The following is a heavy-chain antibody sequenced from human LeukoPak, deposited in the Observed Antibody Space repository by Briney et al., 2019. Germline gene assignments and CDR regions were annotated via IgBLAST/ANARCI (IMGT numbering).Heavy chain of an antibody. CDR2: INPNSGGT. Sequence: GASVKVSCKASGYTFTGYYMHWVRQAPGQGLEWMGWINPNSGGTNYAQKFQGRVTMTRDTSISTAYMELSRLRSDDTAVYYCARGLRDDYSNYYFDYWGQGTLVTVSS. J-gene: IGHJ4*02. V-gene: IGHV1-2*02. CDR1: GYTFTGYY. D-gene: IGHD4-11*01. CDR3: ARGLRDDYSNYYFDY.